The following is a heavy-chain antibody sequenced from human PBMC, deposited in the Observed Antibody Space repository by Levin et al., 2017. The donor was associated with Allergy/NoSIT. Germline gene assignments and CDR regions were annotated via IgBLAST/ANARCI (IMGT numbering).Heavy chain of an antibody. CDR1: GYTFTSYA. CDR2: INAGNGNT. V-gene: IGHV1-3*01. J-gene: IGHJ4*02. Sequence: ASVKVSCKASGYTFTSYAMHWVRQAPGQRLEWMGWINAGNGNTKYSQKFQGRVTITRDTSASTAYMELSSLRSEDTAVYYCARDIAAAGTPRVSFDYWGQGTLVTVSS. D-gene: IGHD6-13*01. CDR3: ARDIAAAGTPRVSFDY.